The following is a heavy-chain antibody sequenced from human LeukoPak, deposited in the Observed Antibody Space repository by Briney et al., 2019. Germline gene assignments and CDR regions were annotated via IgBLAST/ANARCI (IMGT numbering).Heavy chain of an antibody. Sequence: PGGSLTLSCVAYGFTFNNYGIHWIRQAPGKGLEWVAFIRLDGSKKFYSDSEKGRFTISRDNSKNSLYLQMTSLRAEDSALYFCAKDRPPQYDSGTYSDYWGQGTLVTVSS. J-gene: IGHJ4*02. CDR3: AKDRPPQYDSGTYSDY. V-gene: IGHV3-30*02. D-gene: IGHD3-10*01. CDR1: GFTFNNYG. CDR2: IRLDGSKK.